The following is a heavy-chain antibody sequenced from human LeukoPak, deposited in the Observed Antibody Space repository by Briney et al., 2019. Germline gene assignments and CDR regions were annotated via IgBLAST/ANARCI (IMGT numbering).Heavy chain of an antibody. CDR3: ARKRGVTITTHYMDV. V-gene: IGHV3-48*03. CDR1: GFTFSSYE. Sequence: PGGSLRLSCAASGFTFSSYEMNCVRQAPGKGLEWVSYISSSGRTIYYADSVKGRFTISRDNAKNSLYLQMNSLRAEDTAVYYCARKRGVTITTHYMDVWGKGTTVTISS. CDR2: ISSSGRTI. D-gene: IGHD3-10*01. J-gene: IGHJ6*03.